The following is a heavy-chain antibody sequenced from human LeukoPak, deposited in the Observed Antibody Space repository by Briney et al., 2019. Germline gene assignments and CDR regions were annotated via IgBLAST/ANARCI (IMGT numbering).Heavy chain of an antibody. J-gene: IGHJ4*02. CDR3: ARSPGYSYGSHFDY. V-gene: IGHV4-59*01. CDR1: GASITNYY. Sequence: PSETLSLTCTISGASITNYYWSWIRQPPGKGLEWTGYIYYSGRTNYNPSLKSRVTISFDTSKNHFSLQLRSVTVADTAVYYCARSPGYSYGSHFDYWGQGTLVTVSS. D-gene: IGHD5-18*01. CDR2: IYYSGRT.